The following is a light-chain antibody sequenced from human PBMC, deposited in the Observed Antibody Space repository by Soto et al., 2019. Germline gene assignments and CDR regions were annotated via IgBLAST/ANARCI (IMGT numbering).Light chain of an antibody. CDR2: DDN. Sequence: QPVLTQPPSVSGAPGQRVTISCTGASSNVGPADAVHWYQQIPGSTPKLLIFDDNVRPSGVPDRFSASKSGTTASLAITGLQAEDEADYYCCSYTRTSNHYFFGSGTKLTVL. CDR3: CSYTRTSNHYF. J-gene: IGLJ1*01. CDR1: SSNVGPADA. V-gene: IGLV1-40*01.